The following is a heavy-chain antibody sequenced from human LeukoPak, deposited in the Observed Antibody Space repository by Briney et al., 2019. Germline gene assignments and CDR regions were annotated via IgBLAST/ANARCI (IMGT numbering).Heavy chain of an antibody. D-gene: IGHD3-16*01. J-gene: IGHJ5*02. CDR3: RGGHWFDP. Sequence: SETLSLTCTLSGDSLSNYYWSWVRQPPGKGLEWIGYVYYTGDTNYNSALKSRVTMSVDRSKNKFSLKLTSVTAADTAVYCVRGGHWFDPWGQGALVSVS. CDR1: GDSLSNYY. V-gene: IGHV4-59*01. CDR2: VYYTGDT.